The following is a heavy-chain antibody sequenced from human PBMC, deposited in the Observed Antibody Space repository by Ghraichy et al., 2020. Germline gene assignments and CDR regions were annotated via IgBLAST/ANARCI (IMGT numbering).Heavy chain of an antibody. V-gene: IGHV4-59*01. CDR1: GGSISSYY. CDR2: IYYSGST. J-gene: IGHJ6*02. D-gene: IGHD5-24*01. Sequence: SETLSLTCTVSGGSISSYYWSWIRQPPGKGLEWIGYIYYSGSTNYNPSLKSRVTISVDTSKNQFSLKLSSVTAADTAVYYCARVIKRTHYYYGMDVWGQGTTVTVSS. CDR3: ARVIKRTHYYYGMDV.